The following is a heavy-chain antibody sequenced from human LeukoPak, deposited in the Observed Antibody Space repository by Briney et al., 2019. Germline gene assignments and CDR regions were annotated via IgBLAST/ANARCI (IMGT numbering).Heavy chain of an antibody. CDR3: ARGGAYYDFWGGYYTDWFDP. V-gene: IGHV4-34*01. D-gene: IGHD3-3*01. J-gene: IGHJ5*02. CDR2: INHSGST. Sequence: SETLSLTCAVYGGSFSGYYWSWIRQPPGKGLEWIGEINHSGSTTYNPSPKSRVTISADTSKNQFSLKLSSVTAADTAVYYCARGGAYYDFWGGYYTDWFDPWGQGALVTVSS. CDR1: GGSFSGYY.